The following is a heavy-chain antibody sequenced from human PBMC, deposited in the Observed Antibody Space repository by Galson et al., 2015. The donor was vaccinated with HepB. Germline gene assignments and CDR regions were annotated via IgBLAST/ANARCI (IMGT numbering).Heavy chain of an antibody. CDR1: GYTFTSYY. D-gene: IGHD6-19*01. Sequence: VKVSCKASGYTFTSYYMHWVRQAPGQGLEWMGIINPSGGSTSYAQKFQGRVTMTRDTSTSTVYMELSSRRSEDTAVYYCASTVAAPGGPYYYYGMDVWGQGTTVTVSS. V-gene: IGHV1-46*01. CDR3: ASTVAAPGGPYYYYGMDV. CDR2: INPSGGST. J-gene: IGHJ6*02.